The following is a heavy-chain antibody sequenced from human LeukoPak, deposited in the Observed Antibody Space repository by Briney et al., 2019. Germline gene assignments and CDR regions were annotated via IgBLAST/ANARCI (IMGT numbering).Heavy chain of an antibody. CDR3: ARKGPYYNSLTGCYKNGLDV. CDR2: IYHSGST. J-gene: IGHJ6*04. D-gene: IGHD3-9*01. Sequence: SGTLSLTRAVYGRFISSNNWWNWVRQPPGKGLGWVGEIYHSGSTNYNPSLESRVTISVDKSKNQFSLKLSSVTAADTAVYYCARKGPYYNSLTGCYKNGLDVWGKGTTVFVSS. V-gene: IGHV4-4*02. CDR1: GRFISSNNW.